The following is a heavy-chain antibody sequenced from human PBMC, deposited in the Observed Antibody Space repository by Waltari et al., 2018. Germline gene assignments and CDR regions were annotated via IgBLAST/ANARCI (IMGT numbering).Heavy chain of an antibody. CDR1: GYTFTNSH. CDR3: ARDNTHWSFAKY. J-gene: IGHJ4*02. D-gene: IGHD2-21*01. V-gene: IGHV1-46*01. Sequence: QVQLVQSGAEVKQPGASVKVSCKTSGYTFTNSHMHWVRQAPGQGPEWMGLINPPDGATIYAQTLQGRVTMTRDTSTSTVYMDLSSLRSADTAVYYCARDNTHWSFAKYWGQGTLVTVSS. CDR2: INPPDGAT.